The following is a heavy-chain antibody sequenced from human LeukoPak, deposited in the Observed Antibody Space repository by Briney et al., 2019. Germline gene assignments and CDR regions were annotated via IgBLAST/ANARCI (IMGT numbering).Heavy chain of an antibody. CDR3: ARRRGGYSYASPEYYFDY. J-gene: IGHJ4*02. CDR1: GGTFSSYA. Sequence: SVKVSCKASGGTFSSYAISWVRQAPGQGLEWMGGIIPIFGTANYAQKFQGRVTITADESTSTAYMELSSLRSEDTAVYYCARRRGGYSYASPEYYFDYWGRGTLVTVSS. CDR2: IIPIFGTA. V-gene: IGHV1-69*13. D-gene: IGHD5-18*01.